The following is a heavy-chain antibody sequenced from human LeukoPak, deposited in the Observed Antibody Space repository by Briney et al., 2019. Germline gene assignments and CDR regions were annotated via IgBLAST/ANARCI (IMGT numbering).Heavy chain of an antibody. CDR1: GGSISSYY. CDR2: IYYSGST. D-gene: IGHD3-3*01. V-gene: IGHV4-59*01. Sequence: SETLSLTCTVSGGSISSYYWSWIRQPPGKGLEWIGYIYYSGSTNYNPSLKSRVTISVDTSKNQFPLKLSSVTAADTAVYYCAIHFGKYYFDYWGQGTLVTVSS. J-gene: IGHJ4*02. CDR3: AIHFGKYYFDY.